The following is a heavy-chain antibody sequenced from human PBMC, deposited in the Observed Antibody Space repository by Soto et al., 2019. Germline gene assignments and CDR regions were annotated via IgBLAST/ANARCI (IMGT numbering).Heavy chain of an antibody. CDR1: GGSFTSNNW. CDR2: IYRTGST. D-gene: IGHD1-7*01. V-gene: IGHV4-4*02. Sequence: SETLSLTCAVSGGSFTSNNWXTXVRQPPGQGLEWIGEIYRTGSTNYNPSLKSRVTISLDKSENQFSLKVTSLTAADTAVYYCASRDPGTSVDYWGQGTLVTVSS. J-gene: IGHJ4*02. CDR3: ASRDPGTSVDY.